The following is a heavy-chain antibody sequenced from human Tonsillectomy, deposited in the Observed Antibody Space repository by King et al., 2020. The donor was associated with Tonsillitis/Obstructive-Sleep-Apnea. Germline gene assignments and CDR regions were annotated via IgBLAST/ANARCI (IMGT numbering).Heavy chain of an antibody. D-gene: IGHD1-14*01. CDR2: IRSEAYGGTT. CDR1: GFTFADYA. J-gene: IGHJ4*02. CDR3: TKGNHGFDY. V-gene: IGHV3-49*04. Sequence: VQLVESGGGLVQPGRSLRLSCTASGFTFADYAMNWVRQAPGKGLEGVGFIRSEAYGGTTEYAASVKGIFTISRDDSKTIAYLQMDSLKTEDTAVYYCTKGNHGFDYWGQGTLVTVSS.